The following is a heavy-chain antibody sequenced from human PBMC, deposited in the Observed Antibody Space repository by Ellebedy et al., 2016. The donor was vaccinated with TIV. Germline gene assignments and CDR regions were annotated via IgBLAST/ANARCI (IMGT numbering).Heavy chain of an antibody. J-gene: IGHJ4*02. V-gene: IGHV1-18*01. CDR2: ISTDRSNT. CDR1: GYRFTSFG. Sequence: AASVKVSCTASGYRFTSFGISWVRQAPGQGLEWMGWISTDRSNTTYAEKFRHRVVMTTDASTNTAYMELRSLRSDDTAMYYCARDWGRGPGRTGLDYWGQGTLVTVSS. D-gene: IGHD1-1*01. CDR3: ARDWGRGPGRTGLDY.